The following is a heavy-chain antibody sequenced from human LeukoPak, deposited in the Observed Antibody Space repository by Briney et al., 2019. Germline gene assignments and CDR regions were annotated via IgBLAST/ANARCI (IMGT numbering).Heavy chain of an antibody. CDR2: IYWNDVK. Sequence: SGPTLLYATPTLTLTCTFSGFSLSATGVGVNWIRQSPGKALEWLAVIYWNDVKSYSPSLRSRLTITRDTSKNQVVLTMTNMDPVDTATYYCAHRGGAVTGHYYFDYWGQGTLVTVSS. J-gene: IGHJ4*02. CDR1: GFSLSATGVG. CDR3: AHRGGAVTGHYYFDY. V-gene: IGHV2-5*01. D-gene: IGHD6-19*01.